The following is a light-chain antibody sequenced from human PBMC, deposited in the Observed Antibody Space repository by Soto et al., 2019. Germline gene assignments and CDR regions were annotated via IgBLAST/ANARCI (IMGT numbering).Light chain of an antibody. CDR3: QQYNKWPLYT. J-gene: IGKJ2*01. Sequence: EIVMTQSPATQSVSPGERASLSCRASQSISSNLAWYQQRPGQAPRLLIYDASTRATGIPARFSGSGSGTQFTLTISGLQSEDIAVYYCQQYNKWPLYTFGQGTKLEIK. V-gene: IGKV3-15*01. CDR2: DAS. CDR1: QSISSN.